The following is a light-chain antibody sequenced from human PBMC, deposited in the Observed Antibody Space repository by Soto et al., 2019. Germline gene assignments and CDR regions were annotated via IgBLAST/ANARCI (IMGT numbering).Light chain of an antibody. V-gene: IGKV1-5*01. J-gene: IGKJ2*01. CDR1: QSISND. Sequence: DIQMTQSPATLSASVGERVTITCRARQSISNDLAWYQQKPGKAPKLLIYDASRLESGVPSRFSGNGSGTEFTLTISSLRPDDFASYFCQQYSTYSYTFGQVTKLEI. CDR2: DAS. CDR3: QQYSTYSYT.